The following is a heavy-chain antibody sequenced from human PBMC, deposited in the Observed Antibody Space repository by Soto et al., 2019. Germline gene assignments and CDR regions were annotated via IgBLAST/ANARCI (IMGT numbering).Heavy chain of an antibody. Sequence: GGSLRLSCAASGFTFSSYAMSWVRQAPGKGLEWVSSISGSGGYTYYADFVKGRLTISRDNSKNTLYLQMNSLRAEDTAVYYCAKGGDDCSGGTCCYYYYGMDVWGQGTTVTV. D-gene: IGHD2-15*01. J-gene: IGHJ6*02. CDR1: GFTFSSYA. V-gene: IGHV3-23*01. CDR3: AKGGDDCSGGTCCYYYYGMDV. CDR2: ISGSGGYT.